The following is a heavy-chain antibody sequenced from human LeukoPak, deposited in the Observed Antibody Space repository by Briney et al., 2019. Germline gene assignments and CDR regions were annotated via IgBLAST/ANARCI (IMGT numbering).Heavy chain of an antibody. D-gene: IGHD7-27*01. CDR2: INTAGSST. CDR1: GFTFSNYW. V-gene: IGHV3-74*01. Sequence: GGSLRLSCAASGFTFSNYWMHWVRQAPGKGLVWVSIINTAGSSTSYADSVKGRFTISRDNAKNTLYLQMNSLRAEDTAVYFCARATTNWGRGDYWGQGTLVTVSS. CDR3: ARATTNWGRGDY. J-gene: IGHJ4*02.